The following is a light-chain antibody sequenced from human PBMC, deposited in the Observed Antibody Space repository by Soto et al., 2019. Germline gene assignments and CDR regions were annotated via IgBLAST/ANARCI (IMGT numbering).Light chain of an antibody. V-gene: IGLV1-47*01. CDR1: SSNIGSNY. Sequence: QPVLTQPPSASGTPGQRVTISCSGGSSNIGSNYVCWYQQLPGTAPQVLIDRNNQRPSGVPDRFSGSKSGTSASLAISGLRAEDEADYYCAAWDDSLRGWVFGGGTKVTVL. CDR3: AAWDDSLRGWV. CDR2: RNN. J-gene: IGLJ3*02.